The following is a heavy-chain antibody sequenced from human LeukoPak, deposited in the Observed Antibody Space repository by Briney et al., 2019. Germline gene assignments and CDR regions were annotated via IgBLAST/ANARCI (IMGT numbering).Heavy chain of an antibody. Sequence: PGGSLRLSCAASGFTFSSYWMHWVRQAPGKGLVWVSRINSDGSSTSYADSVKGRFTISRDNSKNTLYLQMNSLRAEDTAVYYCAREVVVVAATDPYNWFDPWGQGTLVTVSS. CDR2: INSDGSST. V-gene: IGHV3-74*01. D-gene: IGHD2-15*01. J-gene: IGHJ5*02. CDR3: AREVVVVAATDPYNWFDP. CDR1: GFTFSSYW.